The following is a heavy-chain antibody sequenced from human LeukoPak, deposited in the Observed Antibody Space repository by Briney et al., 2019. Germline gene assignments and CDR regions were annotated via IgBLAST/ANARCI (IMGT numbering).Heavy chain of an antibody. CDR2: IIPIFGTA. CDR3: ARAPSQGAMASYYFDY. Sequence: SVKVSCKASGGTFSSYAISWVRQAPGQGLEWMGGIIPIFGTANYAQKFQGRVTITADESTSTAYMELSSLRSEDTAVYYCARAPSQGAMASYYFDYWGQGTLVTVSS. CDR1: GGTFSSYA. D-gene: IGHD5-18*01. J-gene: IGHJ4*02. V-gene: IGHV1-69*13.